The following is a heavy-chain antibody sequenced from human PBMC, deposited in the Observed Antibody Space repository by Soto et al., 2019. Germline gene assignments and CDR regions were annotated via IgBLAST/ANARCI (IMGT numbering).Heavy chain of an antibody. CDR2: IYYRGST. D-gene: IGHD3-22*01. J-gene: IGHJ4*02. V-gene: IGHV4-30-4*01. Sequence: PSETLSLTCTVSGGSISSGDYYWNWIRQPPGKCLEWIGYIYYRGSTYYNPSLKSRVAISIDTSKNQFSLKLRSVTAADTAVYYCARSITMIVVDPLRFDSWGQGTLVTVYS. CDR3: ARSITMIVVDPLRFDS. CDR1: GGSISSGDYY.